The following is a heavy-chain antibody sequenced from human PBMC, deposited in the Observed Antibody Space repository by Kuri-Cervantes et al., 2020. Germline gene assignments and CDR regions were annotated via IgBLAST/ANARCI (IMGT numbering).Heavy chain of an antibody. V-gene: IGHV3-30*03. Sequence: GESLKISCAASGFTFSSYSMNWVRQAPGKGLEWVAVISYDGSNKYYADSVKGRFTISRDNAKNSLYPQMNSLRAEDTAMYYCARAFDWYSYGALYYWGQGTLVTVSS. D-gene: IGHD5-18*01. J-gene: IGHJ4*02. CDR1: GFTFSSYS. CDR2: ISYDGSNK. CDR3: ARAFDWYSYGALYY.